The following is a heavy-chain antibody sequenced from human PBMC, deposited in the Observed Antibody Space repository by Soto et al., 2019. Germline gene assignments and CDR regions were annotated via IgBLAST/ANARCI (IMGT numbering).Heavy chain of an antibody. J-gene: IGHJ4*02. V-gene: IGHV1-69*06. Sequence: GSSVKVSCKASGGTFTNYAINWVRQAPGQGLEWMGGIIPILSTANYAQRFQGRVTITADKSTTTAYMELSSLRSEDTAVYYCARGDDILAGFLSFCGPGSLGTVSS. D-gene: IGHD3-9*01. CDR2: IIPILSTA. CDR1: GGTFTNYA. CDR3: ARGDDILAGFLSF.